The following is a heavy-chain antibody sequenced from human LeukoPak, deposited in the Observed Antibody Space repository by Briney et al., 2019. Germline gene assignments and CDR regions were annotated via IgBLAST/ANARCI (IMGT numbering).Heavy chain of an antibody. CDR2: IKQDGSEK. V-gene: IGHV3-7*01. D-gene: IGHD2-2*01. CDR1: GFTFSSNW. Sequence: GGSLRLSCAASGFTFSSNWMICVRQALGKGLGWVANIKQDGSEKYYVNSVKGRFTISRDSAKNSLYLQMNSLRAEDTAVYYCARGSCSTTSCLEVYWGQGTLVTVSS. J-gene: IGHJ4*02. CDR3: ARGSCSTTSCLEVY.